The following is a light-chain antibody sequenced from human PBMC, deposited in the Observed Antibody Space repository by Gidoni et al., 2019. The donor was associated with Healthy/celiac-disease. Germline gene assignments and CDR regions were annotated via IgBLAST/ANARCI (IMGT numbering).Light chain of an antibody. J-gene: IGKJ3*01. V-gene: IGKV3-11*01. CDR3: QQRSNWPPLFT. Sequence: EIVLTQSPATLSLSPGERATLSCRASQSVSSYLAWYQQKPGQAPRLLIYDASNRATGIPARFSGSGSGTDFTLTISSLEPEDFAVYYCQQRSNWPPLFTFXPGTKVDIK. CDR1: QSVSSY. CDR2: DAS.